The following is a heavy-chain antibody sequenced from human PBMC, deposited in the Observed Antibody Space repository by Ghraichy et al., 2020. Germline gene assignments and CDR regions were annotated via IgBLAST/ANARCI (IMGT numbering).Heavy chain of an antibody. D-gene: IGHD3-3*01. Sequence: LSLTCAASGFTFSSYSMNWVRQAPGKGLEWVSYISSSSSAIYYADSVKGRFSISRDNAKNSLYLQMNSLRDEDTAVYYCARTYYDFWSGYPYYYYGMDVWGQGTTVTVSS. CDR3: ARTYYDFWSGYPYYYYGMDV. CDR2: ISSSSSAI. CDR1: GFTFSSYS. J-gene: IGHJ6*02. V-gene: IGHV3-48*02.